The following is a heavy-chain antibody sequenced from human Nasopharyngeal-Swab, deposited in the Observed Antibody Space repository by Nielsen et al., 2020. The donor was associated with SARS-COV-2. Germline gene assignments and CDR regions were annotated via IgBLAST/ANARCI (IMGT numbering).Heavy chain of an antibody. V-gene: IGHV1-69*13. CDR2: IIPIFGTA. Sequence: SVKVSSKASGGTFSSYAISWVRQAPGQGLEWMGGIIPIFGTANCAQKFQGRVTITADESTSTAYMELSSLRSEDTAVYYCAGGDDSLANSYYWGQGTPVTVSS. CDR3: AGGDDSLANSYY. CDR1: GGTFSSYA. J-gene: IGHJ4*02. D-gene: IGHD3-22*01.